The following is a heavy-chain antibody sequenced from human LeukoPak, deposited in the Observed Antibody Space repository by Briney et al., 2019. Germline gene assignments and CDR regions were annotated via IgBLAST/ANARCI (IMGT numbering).Heavy chain of an antibody. V-gene: IGHV1-8*03. CDR1: GYTFTSYD. D-gene: IGHD1-26*01. CDR2: MNPNSGNT. Sequence: ALVKVSCKASGYTFTSYDINWVRQATGQGLEWMGWMNPNSGNTAYAQKFQGRVTITRNTSISTAYMELSSLRSEDTAVYYCARMAEVGATSLDFDYWGQGTLVTVSS. J-gene: IGHJ4*02. CDR3: ARMAEVGATSLDFDY.